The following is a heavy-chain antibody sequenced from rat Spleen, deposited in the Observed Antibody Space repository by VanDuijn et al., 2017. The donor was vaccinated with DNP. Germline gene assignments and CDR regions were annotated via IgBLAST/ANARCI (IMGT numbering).Heavy chain of an antibody. J-gene: IGHJ4*01. CDR1: GFSLTSYG. V-gene: IGHV2S12*01. D-gene: IGHD1-3*01. CDR3: AVNYGSYGYAMDA. CDR2: ISSGGST. Sequence: QVQLKESGPGLVQPSQTLSLTCTVSGFSLTSYGVSWVRQPPGKGLEWIAAISSGGSTYYNSALKSRLSISRDTSKSQVFLTMNSLQTDDTAVYYCAVNYGSYGYAMDAWGQGTSVTVSS.